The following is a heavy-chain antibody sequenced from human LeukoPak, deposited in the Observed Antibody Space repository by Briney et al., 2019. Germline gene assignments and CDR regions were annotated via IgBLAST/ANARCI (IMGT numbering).Heavy chain of an antibody. Sequence: PGGSLRLSCVVSGLTFRSFWMSWVRQAPGKGLEWVANINQEGSEKYFVDSVRGRFTITRDNAQNLLHLQMNTLTAEDTAVYYCARERDGRFFDYWGQGTLVTVSS. CDR2: INQEGSEK. J-gene: IGHJ4*02. V-gene: IGHV3-7*01. CDR3: ARERDGRFFDY. CDR1: GLTFRSFW. D-gene: IGHD5-24*01.